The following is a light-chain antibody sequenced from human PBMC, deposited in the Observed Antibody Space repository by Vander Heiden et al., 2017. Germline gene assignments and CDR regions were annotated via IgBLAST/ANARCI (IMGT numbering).Light chain of an antibody. Sequence: DIVLTQSPDSLAVSLGERATINCKSSQSVLSSFNSKNHLAWFRQKPRQPPALLIYWASTRESGVPDRFSGSGSGTDFTLTISNMQAEDVAVYYCEQHSTKTFGQGTKVEIK. J-gene: IGKJ1*01. CDR2: WAS. V-gene: IGKV4-1*01. CDR1: QSVLSSFNSKNH. CDR3: EQHSTKT.